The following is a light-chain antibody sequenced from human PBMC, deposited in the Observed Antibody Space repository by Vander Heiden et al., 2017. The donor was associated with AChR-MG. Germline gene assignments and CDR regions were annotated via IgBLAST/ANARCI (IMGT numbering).Light chain of an antibody. CDR2: GAS. Sequence: EIVMTQSPATLSVSPGERATLSCRASQSVSSNLAWYQQKPGQPPRLLIFGASTRATGFPARFSGSGSGTEFTLTISSLQSEDFAFYFCQQYNNWPATFGQGTKVEIK. J-gene: IGKJ1*01. V-gene: IGKV3-15*01. CDR3: QQYNNWPAT. CDR1: QSVSSN.